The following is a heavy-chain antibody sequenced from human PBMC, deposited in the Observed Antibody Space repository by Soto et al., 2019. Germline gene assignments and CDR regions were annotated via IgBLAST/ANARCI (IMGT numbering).Heavy chain of an antibody. D-gene: IGHD3-16*01. J-gene: IGHJ4*02. CDR1: GGSISSYY. Sequence: KASETLSLTCTVSGGSISSYYWSWIRQPPGKGLEWIGYIYYSGSTNYNPSLKSRVTISVDTSKNQFSLKLSSVTAADTAVYYCARLGGSDYWGQGTLVTVSS. V-gene: IGHV4-59*01. CDR2: IYYSGST. CDR3: ARLGGSDY.